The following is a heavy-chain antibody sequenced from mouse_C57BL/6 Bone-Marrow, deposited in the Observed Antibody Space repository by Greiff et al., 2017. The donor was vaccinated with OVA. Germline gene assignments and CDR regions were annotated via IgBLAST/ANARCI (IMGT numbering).Heavy chain of an antibody. Sequence: EVKLVESGGGLVQPGGSLKLSCAASGFTFSDYGMAWVRQAPRKGPEWVAFISNLAYSIYYADTVTGRFTISRENAKNTLYLEMSSLRSEDTAMYYCARHELSGCAYWGQGTLVTVSA. CDR1: GFTFSDYG. V-gene: IGHV5-15*04. D-gene: IGHD1-3*01. CDR2: ISNLAYSI. CDR3: ARHELSGCAY. J-gene: IGHJ3*01.